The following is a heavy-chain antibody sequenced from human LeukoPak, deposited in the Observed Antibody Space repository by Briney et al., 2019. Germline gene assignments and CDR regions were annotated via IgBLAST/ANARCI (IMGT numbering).Heavy chain of an antibody. D-gene: IGHD6-6*01. CDR2: ISGSGGST. Sequence: EAGGSLRLSCAASGFTFSSYGMSWVRQAPGKGLEWVSGISGSGGSTYYADSVKGRLTISRDNSKNTLYLQMNSLRAEDTAVYYCASRPPEETYLAVFDYWGQGTLVTVSP. V-gene: IGHV3-23*01. CDR3: ASRPPEETYLAVFDY. CDR1: GFTFSSYG. J-gene: IGHJ4*02.